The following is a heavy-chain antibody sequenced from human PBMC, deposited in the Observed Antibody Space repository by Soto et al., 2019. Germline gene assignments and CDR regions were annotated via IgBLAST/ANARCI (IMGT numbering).Heavy chain of an antibody. D-gene: IGHD6-19*01. J-gene: IGHJ6*03. CDR3: AIESGGWNYYHYMDV. CDR1: GFTFSDYY. Sequence: GGSLRLSCAASGFTFSDYYMSWIRQAPGKGLEWVAYIFNSGNMIFYADSVKGRFTISRDNAKNTLFLEMNSLRVEDTAVYYCAIESGGWNYYHYMDVWGKGATVTVSS. CDR2: IFNSGNMI. V-gene: IGHV3-11*01.